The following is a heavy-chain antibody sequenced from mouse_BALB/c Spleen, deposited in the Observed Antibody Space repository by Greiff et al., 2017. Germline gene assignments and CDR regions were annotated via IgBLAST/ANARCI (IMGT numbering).Heavy chain of an antibody. CDR2: ISRGGSYT. D-gene: IGHD2-4*01. CDR3: ARDGIKDRYYAMDY. J-gene: IGHJ4*01. CDR1: GFAFSSYD. Sequence: EVKLVESGGGLVKPGGSLKLSCAASGFAFSSYDMSWVRQTPEKRLEWVAYISRGGSYTYYPDTVTGRFTISSDNAKNTLYLEMSSLRSEDTAMYYCARDGIKDRYYAMDYWGQGTSVTVSS. V-gene: IGHV5-9-4*01.